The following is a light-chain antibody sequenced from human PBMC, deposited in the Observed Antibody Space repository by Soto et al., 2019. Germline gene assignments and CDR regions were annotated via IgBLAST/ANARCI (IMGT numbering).Light chain of an antibody. V-gene: IGKV3-20*01. J-gene: IGKJ1*01. CDR3: QQYDSSHWT. CDR2: GAS. CDR1: QSVSSSY. Sequence: EIVLTQSPGTLSLSPGERATLSCRASQSVSSSYLAWYQQKPGQAPRLLIYGASSRATGIPDRFSGSGSGTDFTLTISRLEPEDFVVYYCQQYDSSHWTFGQGTKVEIK.